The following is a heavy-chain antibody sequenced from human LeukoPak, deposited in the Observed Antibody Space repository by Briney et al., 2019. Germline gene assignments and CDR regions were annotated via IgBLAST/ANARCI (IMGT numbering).Heavy chain of an antibody. CDR1: GGSISSSSYY. Sequence: PSETLSLTCTVSGGSISSSSYYWGWIRQPPGKGLEWIGSIYYSGSTYYNPSLKSRVTISVDTSKNQFSLKLSSVTAADTAVYYCARRLVGAAFDLFDPWGQGTLSPSPQ. J-gene: IGHJ5*02. CDR2: IYYSGST. CDR3: ARRLVGAAFDLFDP. V-gene: IGHV4-39*01. D-gene: IGHD1-26*01.